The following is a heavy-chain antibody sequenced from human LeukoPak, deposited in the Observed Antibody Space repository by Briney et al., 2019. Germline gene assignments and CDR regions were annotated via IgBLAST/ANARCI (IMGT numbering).Heavy chain of an antibody. CDR1: GYTFTSYG. V-gene: IGHV1-18*01. CDR2: ISAYNGNT. CDR3: ARVDTASRLGQLLFDY. D-gene: IGHD5-18*01. Sequence: GASVKVSCKASGYTFTSYGISWVLQAPGQGLEWMGWISAYNGNTNYAQKLQGRVTMTTDTSTSTAYMELRSLRSDDTAVYYCARVDTASRLGQLLFDYWGQGTLVTVSS. J-gene: IGHJ4*02.